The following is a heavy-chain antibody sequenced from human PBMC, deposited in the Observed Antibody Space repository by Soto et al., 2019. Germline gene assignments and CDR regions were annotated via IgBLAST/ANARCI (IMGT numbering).Heavy chain of an antibody. Sequence: QVQLVESGGGVVQPGRSLRLSCAASGFTFSSYGMHWVRQAPGKGLEWVAVISYDGSNKYYADSVKGRFTISRDNSKNTLYLQMNSLRAEDTAVYYCAKGRGLRYFDWLLPHFDYWGQGTLVTVSS. V-gene: IGHV3-30*18. CDR3: AKGRGLRYFDWLLPHFDY. D-gene: IGHD3-9*01. J-gene: IGHJ4*02. CDR1: GFTFSSYG. CDR2: ISYDGSNK.